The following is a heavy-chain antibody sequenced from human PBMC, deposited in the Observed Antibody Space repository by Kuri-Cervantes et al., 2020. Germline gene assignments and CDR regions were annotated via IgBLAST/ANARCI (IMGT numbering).Heavy chain of an antibody. CDR3: ARRSSGYEGGDWFDP. V-gene: IGHV5-51*01. D-gene: IGHD5-12*01. CDR1: GYNFANYW. CDR2: IYPGDSDT. J-gene: IGHJ5*02. Sequence: KVSCKGSGYNFANYWIGWVRQMPGKGLEWMGIIYPGDSDTRYSPSFQGQVTISADKSISTAYLQWSSLKASDTAMYYCARRSSGYEGGDWFDPWGQGTLVTVSS.